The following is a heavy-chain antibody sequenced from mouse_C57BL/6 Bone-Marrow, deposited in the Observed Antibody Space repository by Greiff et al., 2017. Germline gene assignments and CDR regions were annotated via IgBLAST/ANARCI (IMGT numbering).Heavy chain of an antibody. D-gene: IGHD1-1*01. CDR2: LRNKANGYTT. J-gene: IGHJ1*03. CDR3: AKYPASTEVRYFDV. V-gene: IGHV7-3*01. Sequence: EVKLMESGGGLVQPGGSLSLSCAASGFTFTDYYMSWVRQPPGKALEWLGFLRNKANGYTTEYSASVKGRFTISRDNSQSFLYLQMHALRAEDSATYYCAKYPASTEVRYFDVWGTGTTVTVSS. CDR1: GFTFTDYY.